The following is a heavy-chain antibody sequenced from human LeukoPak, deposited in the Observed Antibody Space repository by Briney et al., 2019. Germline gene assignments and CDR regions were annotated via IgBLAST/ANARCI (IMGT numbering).Heavy chain of an antibody. CDR3: ASDSSSSFPNYLDY. CDR2: ISYDGSNT. V-gene: IGHV3-30-3*01. CDR1: GFTFSSYA. J-gene: IGHJ4*02. D-gene: IGHD6-6*01. Sequence: GGSLRLSCAASGFTFSSYAMHWVRQAPGKGLEWVAIISYDGSNTYYADSVKGRFTISRDNSRNTLYLQMNSLRAEDTAVYYCASDSSSSFPNYLDYWGQGTLVTVSS.